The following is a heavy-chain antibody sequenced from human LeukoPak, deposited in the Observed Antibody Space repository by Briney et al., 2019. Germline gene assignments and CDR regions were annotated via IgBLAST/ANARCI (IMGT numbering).Heavy chain of an antibody. V-gene: IGHV3-33*01. Sequence: GRSLRLSCAASGFTFSSYGMHWVRQAPGKGLEWVAVIWYDGSNKYYADSVKGRFTISRDSSKNTLYLQMNSLRAEDTAVYYCARDSSSGWYGYWGQGTLVTVSS. CDR3: ARDSSSGWYGY. CDR2: IWYDGSNK. D-gene: IGHD6-19*01. CDR1: GFTFSSYG. J-gene: IGHJ4*02.